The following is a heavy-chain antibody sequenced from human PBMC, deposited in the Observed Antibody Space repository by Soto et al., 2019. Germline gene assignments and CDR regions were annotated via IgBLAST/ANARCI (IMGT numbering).Heavy chain of an antibody. D-gene: IGHD4-17*01. CDR3: ARASTVTTGYYYYGMDV. J-gene: IGHJ6*02. CDR1: GGSISIYY. CDR2: IYYSGST. V-gene: IGHV4-59*01. Sequence: PSETLSLTCTVSGGSISIYYWRWIRHPPGKGLEWIGYIYYSGSTNYNPSLKSRVTISVDTSKSQFSLKLSSVTAADTAVYYCARASTVTTGYYYYGMDVWGQGTTVTVSS.